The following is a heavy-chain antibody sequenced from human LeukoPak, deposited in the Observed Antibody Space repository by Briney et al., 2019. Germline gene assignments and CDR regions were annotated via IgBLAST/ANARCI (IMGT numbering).Heavy chain of an antibody. CDR1: GYTFTSYD. D-gene: IGHD6-13*01. V-gene: IGHV1-8*01. CDR2: MNPNSGNT. CDR3: ARGGGYSSSWYNSYYYYYMDV. J-gene: IGHJ6*03. Sequence: ASVKVSCKASGYTFTSYDINWVRQATGQGLEWMGWMNPNSGNTGHAQKFQGRVTMTRNTSISTAYMELSSLRSEDTAVYYCARGGGYSSSWYNSYYYYYMDVWGKGTTVTVSS.